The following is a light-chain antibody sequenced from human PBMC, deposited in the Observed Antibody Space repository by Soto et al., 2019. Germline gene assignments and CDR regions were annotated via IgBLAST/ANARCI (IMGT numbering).Light chain of an antibody. CDR3: QKYDSVPWT. CDR1: QGIGNN. CDR2: AAS. V-gene: IGKV1-27*01. Sequence: DIQMTQSPSSLSASVGDRVTITCRASQGIGNNLAWYQQKPGKVPALLIYAASALQSGVPSRFSGSGSGTDFTLTISSLQPEDVASYYCQKYDSVPWTFGQGTKVEV. J-gene: IGKJ1*01.